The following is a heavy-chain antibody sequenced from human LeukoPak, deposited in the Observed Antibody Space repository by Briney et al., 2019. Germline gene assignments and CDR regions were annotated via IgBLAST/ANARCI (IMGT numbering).Heavy chain of an antibody. V-gene: IGHV1-69*04. J-gene: IGHJ4*02. Sequence: ASVKVSCKASGGTFSSYAISWVRQAPGQGLEWMGRIIPILGIANYAQKFQGRVTITADKSTSTAYMELSRLRSDDTAVYYCARARGSGSYYDYWGQGTLVTVSS. CDR3: ARARGSGSYYDY. CDR2: IIPILGIA. CDR1: GGTFSSYA. D-gene: IGHD1-26*01.